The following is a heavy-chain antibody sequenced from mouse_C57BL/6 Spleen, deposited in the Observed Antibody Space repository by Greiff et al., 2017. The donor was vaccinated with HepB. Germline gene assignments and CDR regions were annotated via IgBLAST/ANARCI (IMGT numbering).Heavy chain of an antibody. CDR2: IDPEDGET. V-gene: IGHV14-2*01. D-gene: IGHD2-2*01. Sequence: DVKLQESGAELVKPGASVKLSCTASGFNIKDYYMHWVKQRTEQGLEWIGRIDPEDGETKYAPKFQGKATITADTSSTTAYLPLLSLTSEDTAVSYSAGSGWGYDADYFDYWGQGTTLTVSS. CDR3: AGSGWGYDADYFDY. J-gene: IGHJ2*01. CDR1: GFNIKDYY.